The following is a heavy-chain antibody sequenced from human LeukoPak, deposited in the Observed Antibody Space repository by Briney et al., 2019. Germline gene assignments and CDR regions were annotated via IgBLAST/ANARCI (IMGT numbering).Heavy chain of an antibody. Sequence: GASVKVSCKASGGTFSSYAISWVRQAPGQGLEWMGRIIPILGIANYAQKFQGRVTITADKSTSTAYMELSSLRSEDTAVYYCARGTILLWFGELLSNWFDPWGQGTLVTVSS. CDR3: ARGTILLWFGELLSNWFDP. CDR2: IIPILGIA. CDR1: GGTFSSYA. D-gene: IGHD3-10*01. J-gene: IGHJ5*02. V-gene: IGHV1-69*04.